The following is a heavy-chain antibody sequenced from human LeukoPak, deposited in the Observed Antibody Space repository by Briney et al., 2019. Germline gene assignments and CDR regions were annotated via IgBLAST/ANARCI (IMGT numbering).Heavy chain of an antibody. V-gene: IGHV1-24*01. Sequence: ASVTVSFKVSGYTLTELSMHWVRQAPGKGREWMGGFDPEDGETIYAQKFQGRVTMTEDTSTDTAYMELSSLRSEDTAVYYCATTTSITIFGGYWGQGTLVTVSS. CDR1: GYTLTELS. CDR2: FDPEDGET. J-gene: IGHJ4*02. CDR3: ATTTSITIFGGY. D-gene: IGHD3-3*01.